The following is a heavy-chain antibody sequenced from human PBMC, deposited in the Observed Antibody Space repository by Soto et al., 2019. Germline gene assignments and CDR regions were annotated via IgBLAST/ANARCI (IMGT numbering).Heavy chain of an antibody. CDR2: INPSGGST. Sequence: ASVKGYWKASGYTFTGYYMHRVRQAPGQGLEWMGIINPSGGSTSYAQKFQGRVTMTRDTSTSTVYMELSSLRSEDTAVYYGGRDQSYGGQGFWGQGTLVTVSS. CDR3: GRDQSYGGQGF. CDR1: GYTFTGYY. J-gene: IGHJ4*02. D-gene: IGHD4-17*01. V-gene: IGHV1-46*01.